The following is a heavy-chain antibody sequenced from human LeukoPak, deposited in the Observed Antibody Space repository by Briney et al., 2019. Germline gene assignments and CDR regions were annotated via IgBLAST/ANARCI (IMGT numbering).Heavy chain of an antibody. CDR1: GFTFSSYG. Sequence: PGGSLRLSCAASGFTFSSYGMHWVRQAPARGLEWVAVIGFDGNNKFYADSVEGRFTISRDNSKNTLYLQMNSLRAEDTAVYYCARGSYGAYNYCDYWGQGTLVTVSS. CDR2: IGFDGNNK. CDR3: ARGSYGAYNYCDY. J-gene: IGHJ4*02. D-gene: IGHD4/OR15-4a*01. V-gene: IGHV3-33*01.